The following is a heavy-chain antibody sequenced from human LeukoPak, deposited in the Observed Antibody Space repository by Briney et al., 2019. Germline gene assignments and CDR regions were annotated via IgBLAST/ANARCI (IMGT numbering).Heavy chain of an antibody. V-gene: IGHV3-53*01. J-gene: IGHJ3*02. D-gene: IGHD3-10*01. CDR2: IYSGGST. CDR1: GFTVSSNY. Sequence: GGSLRLSCAASGFTVSSNYINWVRQAPGKGLEWGSVIYSGGSTYYPDSVKGRFTISRDNSKNTMYLQTNSLRAEDTAVYYCARDRRGVGAFDIWGQGTMVTVSS. CDR3: ARDRRGVGAFDI.